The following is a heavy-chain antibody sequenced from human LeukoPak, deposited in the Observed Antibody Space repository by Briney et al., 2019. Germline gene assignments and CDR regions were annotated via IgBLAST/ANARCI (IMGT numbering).Heavy chain of an antibody. J-gene: IGHJ4*02. CDR3: ARLHYGSGSSLLFDY. D-gene: IGHD3-10*01. CDR1: GGSISSSSYY. Sequence: SETLSLTCTVSGGSISSSSYYWGWIRQPPGKGLEWIGSIYYSGSTYYNPSLTSRVTISVDTSKNQFSLKLSSVTAADTAVYYCARLHYGSGSSLLFDYWGQGTLVTVSS. CDR2: IYYSGST. V-gene: IGHV4-39*01.